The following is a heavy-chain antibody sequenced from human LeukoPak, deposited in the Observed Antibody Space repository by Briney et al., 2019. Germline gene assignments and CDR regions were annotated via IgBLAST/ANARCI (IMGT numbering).Heavy chain of an antibody. J-gene: IGHJ4*02. CDR2: IYYSGST. V-gene: IGHV4-59*01. CDR1: GGSISSYY. Sequence: SETLSLTCTVSGGSISSYYWSWIRQPPGKGLEWIGYIYYSGSTNYNPSLKSRVTISVDTSKNQFSLKLSSVTAADTAVYYCAGYGYSSGWYLDYWGQGTLVTVSS. CDR3: AGYGYSSGWYLDY. D-gene: IGHD6-19*01.